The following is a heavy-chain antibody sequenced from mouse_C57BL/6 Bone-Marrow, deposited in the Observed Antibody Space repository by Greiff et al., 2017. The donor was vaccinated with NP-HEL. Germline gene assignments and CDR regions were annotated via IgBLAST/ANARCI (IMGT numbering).Heavy chain of an antibody. V-gene: IGHV1-55*01. Sequence: QVHVKQPGAELVKPGEEGKRGGKESGHTFPPYRLPLRAPMHFQSLYFILYIYPGTGSTNYNEKFKSKATLTVDTSSSTAYMQLSSLTSEDSAVYYCTFYGGYAMDYWGQGTSVTVSS. J-gene: IGHJ4*01. CDR2: IYPGTGST. D-gene: IGHD1-1*01. CDR3: TFYGGYAMDY. CDR1: GHTFPPYR.